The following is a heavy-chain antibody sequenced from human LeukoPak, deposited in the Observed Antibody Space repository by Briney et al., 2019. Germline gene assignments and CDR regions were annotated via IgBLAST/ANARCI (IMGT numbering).Heavy chain of an antibody. CDR1: GFTFSDYW. CDR2: IKQGGSEK. CDR3: ARGHYGMDV. Sequence: GGSLRLSCAASGFTFSDYWMTWVRQAPGKGLEWVANIKQGGSEKYYVDSVKGRFTISRDNAKNSLYLQMNSLRAEDTAVYSCARGHYGMDVWGKGTTVTISS. V-gene: IGHV3-7*01. J-gene: IGHJ6*04.